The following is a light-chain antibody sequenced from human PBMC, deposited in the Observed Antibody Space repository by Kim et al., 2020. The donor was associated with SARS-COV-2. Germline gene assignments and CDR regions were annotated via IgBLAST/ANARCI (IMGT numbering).Light chain of an antibody. J-gene: IGKJ4*01. CDR1: QGISTY. CDR2: AAS. CDR3: QQYYSSPLT. Sequence: ASTGDRVTITCRASQGISTYLAWYQQTPGKAPNLLIYAASTLQSGVPSRFSGSGSGTDFTLTISCLQSEDFGTYYCQQYYSSPLTFGGGTKVDIK. V-gene: IGKV1-8*01.